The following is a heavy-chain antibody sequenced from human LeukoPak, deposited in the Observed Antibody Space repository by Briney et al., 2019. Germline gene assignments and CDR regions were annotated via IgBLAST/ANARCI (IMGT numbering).Heavy chain of an antibody. CDR1: GGSITNYY. V-gene: IGHV4-59*08. J-gene: IGHJ6*04. Sequence: SETLSLTCTVSGGSITNYYWSWIRQPPGKGLEWIGYIHYSGSTKYKPSLKSRVTISVDTSKNQFSLKLSSVTAADTAVYYCARHPDTVTTDFGMDVWGKGTTVTISS. CDR3: ARHPDTVTTDFGMDV. D-gene: IGHD4-17*01. CDR2: IHYSGST.